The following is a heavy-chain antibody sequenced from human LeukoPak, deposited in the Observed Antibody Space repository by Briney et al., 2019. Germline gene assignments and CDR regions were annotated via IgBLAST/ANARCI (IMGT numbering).Heavy chain of an antibody. Sequence: ASVKVSCKASGYTFTGYYMHWVRQAPGQGLEWMGWINPNSGGTNYAQKFQGRVTMTRDTSISTAYMELSRLRSDDTAVYYCVRGPYDILTGYQDYWGQGTLVTVSS. CDR3: VRGPYDILTGYQDY. CDR1: GYTFTGYY. CDR2: INPNSGGT. J-gene: IGHJ4*02. D-gene: IGHD3-9*01. V-gene: IGHV1-2*02.